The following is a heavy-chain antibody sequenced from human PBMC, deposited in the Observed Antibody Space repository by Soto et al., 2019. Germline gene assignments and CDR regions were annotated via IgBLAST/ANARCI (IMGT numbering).Heavy chain of an antibody. CDR1: GGPFSSYA. V-gene: IGHV1-69*13. CDR3: AGPLIYDENTGYYDYYFDY. CDR2: IIPIFGTA. Sequence: GASVKVSCKASGGPFSSYAISWVRQAPGQELEWMGRIIPIFGTANYAQKFQGKVTITADESTNTAYMELSSLSSEDTAVYYCAGPLIYDENTGYYDYYFDYWGQGTLVTVSS. J-gene: IGHJ4*02. D-gene: IGHD3-22*01.